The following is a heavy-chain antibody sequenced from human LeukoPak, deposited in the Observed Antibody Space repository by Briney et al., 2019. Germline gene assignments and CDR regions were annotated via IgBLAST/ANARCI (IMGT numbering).Heavy chain of an antibody. V-gene: IGHV3-21*01. CDR1: GFTFSSYS. J-gene: IGHJ4*02. CDR2: ISSSSSYI. CDR3: ARGLDDYGATGDY. Sequence: GGSLRLSCAASGFTFSSYSMNWVRQAPGKGLEWVSSISSSSSYIYYADSVKGRFTISRDNAKNSLYLQMNSLRAEDTAVYYCARGLDDYGATGDYWGQGTLVTVSS. D-gene: IGHD4-17*01.